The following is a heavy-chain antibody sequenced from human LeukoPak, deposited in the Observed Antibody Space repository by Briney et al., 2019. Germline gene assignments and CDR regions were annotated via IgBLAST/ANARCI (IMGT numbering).Heavy chain of an antibody. V-gene: IGHV4-38-2*01. CDR1: GYSISSGYY. CDR3: ARLLSDPDY. D-gene: IGHD1-26*01. Sequence: PSETLSLTCAVSGYSISSGYYWGWIRQPPGKGLEWIGSIYHSGSTYYSPSLKSRVTISVDTSKNQFSLKLSSVTAADTAVYYCARLLSDPDYWGQGTLVTVSS. J-gene: IGHJ4*02. CDR2: IYHSGST.